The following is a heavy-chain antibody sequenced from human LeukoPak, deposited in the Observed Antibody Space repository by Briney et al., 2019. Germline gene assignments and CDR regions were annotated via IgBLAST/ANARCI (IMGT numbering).Heavy chain of an antibody. J-gene: IGHJ4*02. CDR1: GFSFSSSA. CDR3: ARNPVAAYYFDY. D-gene: IGHD6-19*01. CDR2: TSYDGSVK. Sequence: GGSLRLSRAASGFSFSSSAMHWVRQAPGKGLEWVAVTSYDGSVKYYADSVKGRFTISRDNPKNTLYLQMNSLRAEDTALYYCARNPVAAYYFDYWGQGTLVTVSS. V-gene: IGHV3-30-3*01.